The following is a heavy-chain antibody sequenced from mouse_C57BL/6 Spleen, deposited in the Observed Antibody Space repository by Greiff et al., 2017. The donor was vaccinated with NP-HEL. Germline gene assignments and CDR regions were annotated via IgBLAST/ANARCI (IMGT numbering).Heavy chain of an antibody. Sequence: QVQLQQSGADLARPGASVKMSCKASGYTFTSYTMHWVNQRPGQGLEWIGYINPSSGYTKYNQKFKDKATLTADKSSSTAYMQLSSLTAEDSAVYYGAREDYYGSGNDWGQGTTLTVSS. CDR1: GYTFTSYT. CDR3: AREDYYGSGND. CDR2: INPSSGYT. D-gene: IGHD1-1*01. V-gene: IGHV1-4*01. J-gene: IGHJ2*01.